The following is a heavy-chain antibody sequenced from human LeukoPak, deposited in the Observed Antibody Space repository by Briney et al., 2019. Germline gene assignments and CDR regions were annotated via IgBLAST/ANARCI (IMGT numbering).Heavy chain of an antibody. J-gene: IGHJ3*02. V-gene: IGHV4-39*02. D-gene: IGHD5-18*01. CDR3: ARDGQDTAMVIAFDI. Sequence: SETLSLTCTASGGSISSSSYYWGWIRQPPGKGLEWIGSIYYSGSTYYNPSLKSRVTISVDTSKNQFSLKLSSVTAADTAVYYCARDGQDTAMVIAFDIWGQGTMVTVSS. CDR2: IYYSGST. CDR1: GGSISSSSYY.